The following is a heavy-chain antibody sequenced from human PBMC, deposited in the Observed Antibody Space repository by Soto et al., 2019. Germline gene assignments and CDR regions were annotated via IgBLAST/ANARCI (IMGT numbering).Heavy chain of an antibody. D-gene: IGHD4-17*01. CDR1: GFTFSSYA. Sequence: GGSLRLSCAASGFTFSSYAMSWVRQAPGKGLEWVSAISGSGGSTYYADSVKGRFTISRDNSKNTLYLQMNSLRAEDTAVYYCAKSSRAIYGDYDWYFDLWGRGTLVTVSS. CDR2: ISGSGGST. CDR3: AKSSRAIYGDYDWYFDL. V-gene: IGHV3-23*01. J-gene: IGHJ2*01.